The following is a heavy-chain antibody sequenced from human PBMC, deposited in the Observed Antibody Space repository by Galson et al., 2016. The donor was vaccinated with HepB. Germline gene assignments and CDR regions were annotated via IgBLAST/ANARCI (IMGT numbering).Heavy chain of an antibody. CDR2: IRSDGSEE. J-gene: IGHJ4*02. CDR3: VRDVGTYTNYAGY. Sequence: LEWLANIRSDGSEEDYADSVKGRFGISRDNAKNLLYLQMNSLSAEDTAVYYCVRDVGTYTNYAGYWGQGTLVTVSS. V-gene: IGHV3-7*03. D-gene: IGHD4-11*01.